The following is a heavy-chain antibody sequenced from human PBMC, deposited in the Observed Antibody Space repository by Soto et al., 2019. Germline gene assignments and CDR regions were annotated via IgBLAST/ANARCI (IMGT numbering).Heavy chain of an antibody. CDR2: IPSDGRDV. CDR1: GFNFRDFW. V-gene: IGHV3-74*01. CDR3: TRDDSGLGIDY. Sequence: LRLSCEASGFNFRDFWMHWVRQPPGKGPEWVSNIPSDGRDVSYADSVRGRFTISRDDARNTLYLQMSDLRVEDTAIYYCTRDDSGLGIDYWGQGTQVTVSS. J-gene: IGHJ4*02. D-gene: IGHD1-26*01.